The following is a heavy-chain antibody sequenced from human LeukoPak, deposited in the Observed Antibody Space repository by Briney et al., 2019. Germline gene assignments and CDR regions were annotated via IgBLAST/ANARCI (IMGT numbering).Heavy chain of an antibody. CDR1: GFTFDDYG. J-gene: IGHJ4*02. D-gene: IGHD6-19*01. V-gene: IGHV3-20*04. CDR3: ARVEYSSGWYGSPYYFDY. Sequence: GGSLRLSCAASGFTFDDYGMSWVRQAPGKGLEWVSGINWNGGSTGYADSVKGRFTISRDNAKNSLYLQMNSLRAEDTALYYCARVEYSSGWYGSPYYFDYWGQGTLVTVSS. CDR2: INWNGGST.